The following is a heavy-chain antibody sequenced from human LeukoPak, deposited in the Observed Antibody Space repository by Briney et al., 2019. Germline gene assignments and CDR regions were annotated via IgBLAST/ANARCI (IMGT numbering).Heavy chain of an antibody. V-gene: IGHV4-59*01. CDR2: IYYSGST. J-gene: IGHJ5*02. Sequence: PSETLSLTCTVSGGSISNYYWSWIRQPPGKGLEWIGYIYYSGSTNYNPSLKSRVTISVDTSKNQFSLKLSSVTAADTAAYYCTREYSSSWYRWFDPWGQGTLVTVSS. CDR1: GGSISNYY. CDR3: TREYSSSWYRWFDP. D-gene: IGHD6-13*01.